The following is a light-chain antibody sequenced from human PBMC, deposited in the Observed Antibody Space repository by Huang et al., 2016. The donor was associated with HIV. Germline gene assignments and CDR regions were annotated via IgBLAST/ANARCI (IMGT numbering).Light chain of an antibody. V-gene: IGKV1-6*01. CDR3: LQDYTYPWT. J-gene: IGKJ1*01. CDR1: QDIGND. CDR2: TAS. Sequence: AIQMTQSPASLSASVGDRVTITCLASQDIGNDLGWYQQRLGKAPKLLVSTASHLQSGVPSRFTGSGSGTHFTLTISGLQPEYFATYYCLQDYTYPWTFGQGTKVEI.